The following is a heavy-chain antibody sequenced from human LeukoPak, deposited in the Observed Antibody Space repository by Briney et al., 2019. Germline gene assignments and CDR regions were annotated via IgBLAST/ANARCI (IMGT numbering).Heavy chain of an antibody. CDR1: GYTFTSYY. D-gene: IGHD5-18*01. V-gene: IGHV1-46*01. J-gene: IGHJ6*02. CDR2: INPSGGST. CDR3: VRRGYSYAPHYGMDV. Sequence: GASVKVSCKASGYTFTSYYMHWVRQAPGQGLEWMGIINPSGGSTSYAQKFQGRVTMTRDTSTSTVYMELSSLRSEDTAVYYCVRRGYSYAPHYGMDVWGQGTTVTVSS.